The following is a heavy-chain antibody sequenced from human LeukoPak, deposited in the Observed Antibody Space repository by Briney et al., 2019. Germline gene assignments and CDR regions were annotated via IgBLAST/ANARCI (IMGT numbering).Heavy chain of an antibody. CDR1: GFIFSNSW. CDR3: AARYSSSWYVPYYYMDV. Sequence: GGSLRLSCAASGFIFSNSWMNWVRQAPGKGLEWVANIKQDGSEKYYVDSVKGRFTISRDNAKNSLYLQMNSLRAEDTAVYYCAARYSSSWYVPYYYMDVWGKGTTVTVSS. J-gene: IGHJ6*03. D-gene: IGHD6-13*01. V-gene: IGHV3-7*01. CDR2: IKQDGSEK.